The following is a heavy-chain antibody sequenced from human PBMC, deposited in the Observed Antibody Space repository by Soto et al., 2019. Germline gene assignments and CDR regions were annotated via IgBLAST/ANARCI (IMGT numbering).Heavy chain of an antibody. J-gene: IGHJ4*02. CDR3: ASGGSGGWELLPRFYY. CDR1: GFTFSSYA. CDR2: ISASGGST. Sequence: EVQLLESGGGLVQPGGSLRLSCAASGFTFSSYAMSWVRQAPGKGLEWVSAISASGGSTYYADSVKGRFTISRDSSKNTLYLQMNSLRAEDTAVYYCASGGSGGWELLPRFYYWGQGTLVTVSS. D-gene: IGHD1-26*01. V-gene: IGHV3-23*01.